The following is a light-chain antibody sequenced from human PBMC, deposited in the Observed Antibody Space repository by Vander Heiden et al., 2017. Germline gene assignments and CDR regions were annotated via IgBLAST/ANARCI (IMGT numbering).Light chain of an antibody. CDR3: AAWDDTLKGYV. V-gene: IGLV1-44*01. CDR1: KSDIGNTP. CDR2: SNT. Sequence: QSALTQPPSASGTPGQRVTISCSGSKSDIGNTPVSWYQQVPGTAPKFLIYSNTQRPSGVPDRFSGSKSGTSASLAISGLQSEDEADYYCAAWDDTLKGYVFGTGTKVTVL. J-gene: IGLJ1*01.